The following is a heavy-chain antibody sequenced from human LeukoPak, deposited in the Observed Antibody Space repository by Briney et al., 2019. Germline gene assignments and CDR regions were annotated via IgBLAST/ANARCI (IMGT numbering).Heavy chain of an antibody. V-gene: IGHV4-59*08. CDR3: ARRPSIPLNYFDY. CDR1: GGSISSYY. Sequence: SETLSLTCTVSGGSISSYYWSWIRQPPGKGLEWIGYIYYSGSTNYNPSLKSRVTISVDASKNQFSLKLSSVTAADTAVYYCARRPSIPLNYFDYWGQGTLVTVSS. J-gene: IGHJ4*02. D-gene: IGHD4/OR15-4a*01. CDR2: IYYSGST.